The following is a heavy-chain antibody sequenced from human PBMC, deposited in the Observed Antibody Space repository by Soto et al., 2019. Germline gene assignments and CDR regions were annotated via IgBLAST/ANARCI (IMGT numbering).Heavy chain of an antibody. CDR2: ISYDGSNK. D-gene: IGHD3-22*01. CDR1: GFTFSIYA. J-gene: IGHJ5*02. CDR3: ARDVLGDSSGYYWGWWFDP. V-gene: IGHV3-30-3*01. Sequence: PGWCLGLSCAASGFTFSIYAMHGVCKAPGKGLEWVAVISYDGSNKYYADSVKGRFTISRDNSKNTLYLQMNSLRAEDTAVYYCARDVLGDSSGYYWGWWFDPWGQGTLVTVSS.